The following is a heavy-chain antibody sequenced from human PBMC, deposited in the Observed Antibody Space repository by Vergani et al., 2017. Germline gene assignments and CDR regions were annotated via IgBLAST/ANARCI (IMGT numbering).Heavy chain of an antibody. D-gene: IGHD3-10*01. V-gene: IGHV4-59*01. Sequence: QVQLQESGPGLVKPSETLSLTCTVSGGSISSYYWSWIRQPPGKGLERIGYIYYSGSTNYNPSLKSRVTISVDTSKNQFSLKLSSVTAADTAVYYCARDLWFGELFGEGRAFDIWGQGTMVTVSS. CDR2: IYYSGST. CDR3: ARDLWFGELFGEGRAFDI. CDR1: GGSISSYY. J-gene: IGHJ3*02.